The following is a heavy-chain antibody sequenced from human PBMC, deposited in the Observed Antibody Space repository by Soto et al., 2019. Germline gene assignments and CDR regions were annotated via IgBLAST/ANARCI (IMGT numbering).Heavy chain of an antibody. D-gene: IGHD3-10*01. V-gene: IGHV4-39*01. Sequence: SETLSLTCTVSGGSISSSSYYWGWIRQPPGKGLEWIGSIYYSGSTYYNPSLKSRVTISVDTSKNQFSLKLSSVTAADTAVYYCARQEEFGELLYFDYWGQGTLVTVSS. CDR1: GGSISSSSYY. CDR3: ARQEEFGELLYFDY. J-gene: IGHJ4*02. CDR2: IYYSGST.